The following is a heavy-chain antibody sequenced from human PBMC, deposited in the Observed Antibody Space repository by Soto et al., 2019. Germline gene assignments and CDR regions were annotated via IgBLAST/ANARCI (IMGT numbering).Heavy chain of an antibody. CDR2: FDPEDGET. J-gene: IGHJ4*02. CDR3: ATQRYFDWFKFDY. Sequence: ASVKVSCKVSGYTLTELSIHWVRQAPGKGLEWMGGFDPEDGETIYAQKFQGRVTMTEDASTDTAYMELSSLRSEDTAVYYCATQRYFDWFKFDYWGQGTLVTVSS. D-gene: IGHD3-9*01. V-gene: IGHV1-24*01. CDR1: GYTLTELS.